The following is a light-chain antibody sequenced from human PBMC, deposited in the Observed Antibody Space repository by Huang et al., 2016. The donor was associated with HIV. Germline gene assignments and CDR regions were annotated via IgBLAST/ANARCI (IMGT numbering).Light chain of an antibody. CDR1: QTVSSN. Sequence: EIVMTQSPATLSVSPGEGATLSCRASQTVSSNLAWYQQKPGQAPRLLIYGASNRATGIPARFSGSGSGTKFTLTISSLQSEDFAVYYCQQYKSWPYTFGQGTKV. J-gene: IGKJ2*01. CDR3: QQYKSWPYT. V-gene: IGKV3D-15*01. CDR2: GAS.